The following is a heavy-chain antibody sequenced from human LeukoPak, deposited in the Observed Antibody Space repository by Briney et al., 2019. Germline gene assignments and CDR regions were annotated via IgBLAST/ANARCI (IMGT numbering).Heavy chain of an antibody. J-gene: IGHJ4*02. V-gene: IGHV3-30*18. CDR3: AKDPEMATILHYLDY. CDR2: ISYDGSNK. D-gene: IGHD5-24*01. CDR1: GFTFSSYG. Sequence: PGGSLRLSCAASGFTFSSYGMHWVRQAPGKGLEWVAVISYDGSNKYYADSVKGRFTISRDNSKNTLYLQMNSLRAEDTAVYYCAKDPEMATILHYLDYWGQGTLVTVSS.